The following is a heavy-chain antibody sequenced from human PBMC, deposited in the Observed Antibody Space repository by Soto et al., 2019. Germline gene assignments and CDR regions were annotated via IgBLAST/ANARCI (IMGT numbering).Heavy chain of an antibody. Sequence: PSETLSLTCTVSGGSISSYYWSWIRQPPGKGLEWIGYIYYSGSTNYNPSLKSRVTISVDTSKNQFSLKLSSVTAADTAVYYCARGSYGILTGYQLYYFDYWGQGTLVTVSS. CDR3: ARGSYGILTGYQLYYFDY. CDR2: IYYSGST. V-gene: IGHV4-59*01. J-gene: IGHJ4*02. D-gene: IGHD3-9*01. CDR1: GGSISSYY.